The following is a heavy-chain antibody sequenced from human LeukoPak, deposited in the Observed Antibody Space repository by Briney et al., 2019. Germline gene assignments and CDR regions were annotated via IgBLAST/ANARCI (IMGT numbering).Heavy chain of an antibody. J-gene: IGHJ4*02. D-gene: IGHD5-24*01. CDR1: GGTFSSYA. CDR2: IIPIFGTA. Sequence: ASVTVSFKASGGTFSSYAISWVRQAPGQGLEWMGGIIPIFGTANYAQKFQGRVTITTDESTSTAYMELSSLRSEDTAVYYCARAQGDGYNSAFDYWGQGTLVTVSS. CDR3: ARAQGDGYNSAFDY. V-gene: IGHV1-69*05.